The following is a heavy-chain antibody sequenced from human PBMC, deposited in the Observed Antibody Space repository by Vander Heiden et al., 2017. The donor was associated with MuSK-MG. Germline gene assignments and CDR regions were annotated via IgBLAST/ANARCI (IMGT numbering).Heavy chain of an antibody. Sequence: QVQLQESGPGLGKPSETLSLTGTVSGGSISRDYCSWIRQPPGKGLEWIWYIYYSGRTNYHPSLKSRVTISVDTSKTQFSLKLSSVTAADTAVYYCARTPNYYYYYYYYMDVWGKGTTVTVSS. CDR3: ARTPNYYYYYYYYMDV. D-gene: IGHD3-10*01. CDR2: IYYSGRT. CDR1: GGSISRDY. J-gene: IGHJ6*03. V-gene: IGHV4-59*01.